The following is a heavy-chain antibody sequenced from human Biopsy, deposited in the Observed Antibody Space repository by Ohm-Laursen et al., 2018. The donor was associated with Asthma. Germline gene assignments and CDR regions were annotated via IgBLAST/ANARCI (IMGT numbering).Heavy chain of an antibody. CDR1: GFTLSSYA. CDR2: ISDDGTYT. J-gene: IGHJ4*02. Sequence: SLRLSCAASGFTLSSYAMSWVRQAPGKGLEWVSYISDDGTYTAYADSVKGRFTISRDNAKNSLFLQVHGLRAEDTAVYYCARLWEEVDCWGQGTLVTVSS. D-gene: IGHD1-26*01. CDR3: ARLWEEVDC. V-gene: IGHV3-21*05.